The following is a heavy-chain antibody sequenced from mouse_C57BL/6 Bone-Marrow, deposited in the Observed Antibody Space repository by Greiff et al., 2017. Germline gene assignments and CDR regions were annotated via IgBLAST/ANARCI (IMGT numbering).Heavy chain of an antibody. CDR1: GYTFTSYW. Sequence: QVQLQQSGAELVKPGASVKLSCKASGYTFTSYWMHWVKQRPGQGLEWIGMIHPNSGSTNYNEKFKSKATLTVDKSSSTAYMQLSSLTSEDSAVYYCARSRCGLLPSWYFDVWGTGTTVTVSS. J-gene: IGHJ1*03. CDR3: ARSRCGLLPSWYFDV. D-gene: IGHD2-3*01. CDR2: IHPNSGST. V-gene: IGHV1-64*01.